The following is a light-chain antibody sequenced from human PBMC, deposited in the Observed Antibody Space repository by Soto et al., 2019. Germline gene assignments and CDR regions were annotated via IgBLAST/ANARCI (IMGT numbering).Light chain of an antibody. CDR2: GVS. CDR3: QQYGSSPPVT. Sequence: EIVLTQSPGTLSLSPGERATLSCRASQSVNSNYFAWYQQRPGQAPRLLIYGVSARATGIPDRFSGSGSGTDFTLTISRLEPEDFAVYYCQQYGSSPPVTFGGGTKVEIK. V-gene: IGKV3-20*01. J-gene: IGKJ4*01. CDR1: QSVNSNY.